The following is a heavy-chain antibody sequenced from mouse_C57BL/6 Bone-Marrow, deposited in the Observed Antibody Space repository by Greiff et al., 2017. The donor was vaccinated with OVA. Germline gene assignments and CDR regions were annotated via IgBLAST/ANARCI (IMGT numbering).Heavy chain of an antibody. D-gene: IGHD2-2*01. V-gene: IGHV14-3*01. CDR1: GFNIKNTD. CDR2: IDPANGNT. Sequence: VQLQQSVAELVRPGASVKLSCTASGFNIKNTDMHWVKQRPEQGLEWIGRIDPANGNTKYAPKFQGKATITADTSSNTAYLQLSSLTSDDTAIYYCARESSTMVTTEDYWGQGTTLTVSS. CDR3: ARESSTMVTTEDY. J-gene: IGHJ2*01.